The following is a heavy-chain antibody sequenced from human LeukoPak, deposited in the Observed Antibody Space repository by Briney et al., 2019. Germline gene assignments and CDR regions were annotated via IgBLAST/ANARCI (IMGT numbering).Heavy chain of an antibody. J-gene: IGHJ4*02. CDR2: IFNTGST. Sequence: SETLSLTCAVSGDSIGRGSYYWGWIRQPAGKAPEWIGRIFNTGSTSYNPSLKSRVTISVDTSKNQFSLKLSSVTAADTAVYYCARRGYYGYLDYWGQGTLVTVSS. CDR3: ARRGYYGYLDY. CDR1: GDSIGRGSYY. D-gene: IGHD2-15*01. V-gene: IGHV4-61*02.